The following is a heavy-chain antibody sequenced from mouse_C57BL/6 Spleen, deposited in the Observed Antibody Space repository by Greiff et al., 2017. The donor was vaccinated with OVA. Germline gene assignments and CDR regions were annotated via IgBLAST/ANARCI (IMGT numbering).Heavy chain of an antibody. CDR1: GYTFTDYN. CDR3: ARRYDGGFDY. Sequence: EVKLQESGPELVKPGASVKIPCKASGYTFTDYNMDWVKQSHGKSLEWIGDINPNNGGTIYNQKFKGKATLTVDKSSSTAYMELRSLTSEDTAVYYCARRYDGGFDYWGQGTTLTVSS. D-gene: IGHD2-14*01. J-gene: IGHJ2*01. V-gene: IGHV1-18*01. CDR2: INPNNGGT.